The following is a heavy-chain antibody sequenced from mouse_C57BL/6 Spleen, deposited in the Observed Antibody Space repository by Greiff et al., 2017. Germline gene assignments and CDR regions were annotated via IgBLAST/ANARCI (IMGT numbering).Heavy chain of an antibody. J-gene: IGHJ1*03. CDR2: INYDGSST. V-gene: IGHV5-16*01. CDR3: AREPGVYWYFDV. CDR1: GFTFSDYY. Sequence: EVQVVESEGGLVQPGSSMKLSCTASGFTFSDYYMAWVRQVPEKGLEWVANINYDGSSTYYLDTLKSRFIISRDNAKNILYLQMSSLKSEDTATYYCAREPGVYWYFDVWVTGTTVTVSS.